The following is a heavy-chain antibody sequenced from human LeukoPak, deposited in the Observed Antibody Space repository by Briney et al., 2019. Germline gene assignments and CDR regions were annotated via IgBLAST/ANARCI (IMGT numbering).Heavy chain of an antibody. J-gene: IGHJ3*02. V-gene: IGHV3-21*01. CDR1: GFTFSSYS. D-gene: IGHD3-22*01. CDR3: ARDADSSGYYLDAFDI. Sequence: GSLRLSCAASGFTFSSYSMNWVRQAPGKGLEWVSSISSSSSYIYYADSVKGRFTISRDNAKNSLYLQMNSLRAEDTAVYYCARDADSSGYYLDAFDIWGQGTMVTVSS. CDR2: ISSSSSYI.